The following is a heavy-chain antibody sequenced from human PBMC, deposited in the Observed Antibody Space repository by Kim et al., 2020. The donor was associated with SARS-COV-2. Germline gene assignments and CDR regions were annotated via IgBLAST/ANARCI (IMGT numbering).Heavy chain of an antibody. Sequence: GSLRLSCAASGFTFSSYGMHWVRQAPGKGLEWVAVIWYDGSNKYYADSVKGRFTISRDNSKNTLYLQMNSLRAEDTAVYYCARELAGYCSGGSCYEAGYWGQGTLVTVSS. CDR2: IWYDGSNK. D-gene: IGHD2-15*01. V-gene: IGHV3-33*01. CDR1: GFTFSSYG. CDR3: ARELAGYCSGGSCYEAGY. J-gene: IGHJ4*02.